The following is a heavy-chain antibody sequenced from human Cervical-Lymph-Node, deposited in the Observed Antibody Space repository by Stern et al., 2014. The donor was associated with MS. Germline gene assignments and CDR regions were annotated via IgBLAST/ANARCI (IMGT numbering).Heavy chain of an antibody. Sequence: EVQLLQSGGGLVQPDRSLRLSCAASGFTFDDYALHWVRQAPGKGLEWVSGISWNSGTITYADSVKGRFTISRDNAKNSLFLQMNSLRVEDTALYYCAKAGIVGTTELDYWGQGTLVTVSS. CDR3: AKAGIVGTTELDY. V-gene: IGHV3-9*01. J-gene: IGHJ4*02. D-gene: IGHD1-26*01. CDR1: GFTFDDYA. CDR2: ISWNSGTI.